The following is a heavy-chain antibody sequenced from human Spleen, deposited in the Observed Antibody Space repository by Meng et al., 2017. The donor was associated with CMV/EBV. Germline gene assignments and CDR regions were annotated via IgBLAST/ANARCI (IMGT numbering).Heavy chain of an antibody. CDR3: ASSGYSYGYHTLKY. V-gene: IGHV3-7*01. Sequence: GGSLRLSCAASGFTFSSYWMSWVRQAPGKGREWVVNIKQGGSEKYYVDSVKGRFTISRDNAKNSLYLQMNSLRAEDTAVYYCASSGYSYGYHTLKYWGQGTLVTVSS. D-gene: IGHD5-18*01. CDR2: IKQGGSEK. J-gene: IGHJ4*02. CDR1: GFTFSSYW.